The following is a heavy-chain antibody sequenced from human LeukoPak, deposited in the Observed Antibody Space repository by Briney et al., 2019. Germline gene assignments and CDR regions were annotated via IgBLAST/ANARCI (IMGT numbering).Heavy chain of an antibody. CDR3: VKDRPYDSSGYLHDAFDI. J-gene: IGHJ3*02. D-gene: IGHD3-22*01. Sequence: PGGSLRLYCAASGFTFSSYGMHWVRQAPGKGLEWVAVIWYDGSNKYYADSVKGRFTISRDNSKNTLYLQMNSLRAEDTAVYYCVKDRPYDSSGYLHDAFDIWGQGTMVTVSS. CDR2: IWYDGSNK. CDR1: GFTFSSYG. V-gene: IGHV3-33*06.